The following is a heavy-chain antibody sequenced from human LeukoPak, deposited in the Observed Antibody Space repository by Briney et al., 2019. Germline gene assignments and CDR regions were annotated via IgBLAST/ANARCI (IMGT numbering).Heavy chain of an antibody. J-gene: IGHJ5*02. CDR3: ARGDYIVVVPAAIVGVFWFDP. CDR1: GDTFSGYY. CDR2: INPNIGGT. D-gene: IGHD2-2*02. V-gene: IGHV1-2*02. Sequence: ASVKVSCKASGDTFSGYYMHWVRQAPGQGLEWMGWINPNIGGTNYAQKFQGRVTITRDTSISTAYMELSRLRSDDTAVYYCARGDYIVVVPAAIVGVFWFDPWGQGTLVTVSS.